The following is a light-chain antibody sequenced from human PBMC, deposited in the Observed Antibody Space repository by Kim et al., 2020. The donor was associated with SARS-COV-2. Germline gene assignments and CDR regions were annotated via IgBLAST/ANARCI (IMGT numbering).Light chain of an antibody. Sequence: ASTGDRVTITCRASQGISSYLAWYQQKPGKAPKLLIYAASTLQSGVPSRFSGSGSGTDFTLTISCLQSEDFATYYCQQYYSYPPTFGPGTKVNIK. V-gene: IGKV1-8*01. CDR1: QGISSY. CDR3: QQYYSYPPT. J-gene: IGKJ3*01. CDR2: AAS.